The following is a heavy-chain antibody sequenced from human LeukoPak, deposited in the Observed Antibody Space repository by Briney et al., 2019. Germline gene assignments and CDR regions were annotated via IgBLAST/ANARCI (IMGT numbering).Heavy chain of an antibody. V-gene: IGHV3-23*01. Sequence: PGGSLRLSCAASGVTLRIYAMSWVRQAPGKGLEWVSTISGSGGGTYYADSVKGRFTISRDNSKNTLYLQMNSLRPEDTAVYYCAKDRSSKTTYYYYGMDVWGQGTTVTVSS. CDR2: ISGSGGGT. J-gene: IGHJ6*02. CDR3: AKDRSSKTTYYYYGMDV. CDR1: GVTLRIYA. D-gene: IGHD4-11*01.